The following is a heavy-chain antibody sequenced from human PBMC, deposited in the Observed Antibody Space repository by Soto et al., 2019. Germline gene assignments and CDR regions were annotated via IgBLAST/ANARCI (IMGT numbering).Heavy chain of an antibody. Sequence: ASVKVSCKASGYTFTGYYMHWVRQAPGQGLEWMGWINPNSGGTNFAQKFQGRVTMTRDTSISTAYMELSRLRSHDTAVYYCAGLSAAADDHFDYWGQGTLVTVSS. V-gene: IGHV1-2*02. D-gene: IGHD6-13*01. CDR2: INPNSGGT. CDR3: AGLSAAADDHFDY. J-gene: IGHJ4*02. CDR1: GYTFTGYY.